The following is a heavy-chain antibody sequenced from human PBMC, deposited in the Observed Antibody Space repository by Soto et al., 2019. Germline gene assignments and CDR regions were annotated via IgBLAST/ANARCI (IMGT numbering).Heavy chain of an antibody. J-gene: IGHJ4*02. CDR1: GGSISSGDYY. Sequence: PSETLSLTCTVSGGSISSGDYYWSWIRQPPGKGLEWIGYIYYSGSTYYNPSLKSRVTISVDTSKNQFSLKLSSVTAADTAAYYCARGSFWSGYYDFDYWGQGTLVTVSS. CDR2: IYYSGST. V-gene: IGHV4-30-4*01. D-gene: IGHD3-3*01. CDR3: ARGSFWSGYYDFDY.